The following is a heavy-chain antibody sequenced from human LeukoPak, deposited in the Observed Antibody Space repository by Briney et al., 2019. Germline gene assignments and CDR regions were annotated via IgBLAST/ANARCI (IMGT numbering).Heavy chain of an antibody. Sequence: GGSLRLSCAASGFTFNNFGMHWVRQAPRKGLEWVAVISYDGTNKYYAGSVKGRFTISRDNSKNTLYLQMNSLRAEDTAVYYCAKDRGAAALNGYYYYYGMDVWGQGTTVTVPS. D-gene: IGHD6-13*01. CDR1: GFTFNNFG. CDR3: AKDRGAAALNGYYYYYGMDV. V-gene: IGHV3-30*18. CDR2: ISYDGTNK. J-gene: IGHJ6*02.